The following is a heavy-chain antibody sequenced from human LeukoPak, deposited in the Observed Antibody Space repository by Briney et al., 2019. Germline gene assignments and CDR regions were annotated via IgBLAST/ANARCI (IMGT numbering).Heavy chain of an antibody. CDR1: GGSFSGYY. Sequence: PSETLSLTCAVYGGSFSGYYWSWIRQPPGKGLEWIGEINHSGSTNYNPSLKSRVTISVDTSKNQFSLKLSSVTAVDTAVYYCARGRVGGKYYYGSGSYYNRGGYYYYYMDVWGKGTTVTVSS. J-gene: IGHJ6*03. D-gene: IGHD3-10*01. CDR3: ARGRVGGKYYYGSGSYYNRGGYYYYYMDV. V-gene: IGHV4-34*01. CDR2: INHSGST.